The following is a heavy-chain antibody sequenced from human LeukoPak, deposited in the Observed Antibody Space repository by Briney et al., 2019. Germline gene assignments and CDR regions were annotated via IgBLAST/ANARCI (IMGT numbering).Heavy chain of an antibody. CDR3: ATVKYDYGDPVGWFDP. CDR2: ILSTGTT. V-gene: IGHV3-23*01. J-gene: IGHJ5*02. Sequence: GGSLRLSCAASGFPLSASAMTWVRQAPGKGLEWVSHILSTGTTYYADSVRGRFTISRDNSKNTLYLLMTSLRADDTAVYYCATVKYDYGDPVGWFDPWGQGTLVTVSS. CDR1: GFPLSASA. D-gene: IGHD4-17*01.